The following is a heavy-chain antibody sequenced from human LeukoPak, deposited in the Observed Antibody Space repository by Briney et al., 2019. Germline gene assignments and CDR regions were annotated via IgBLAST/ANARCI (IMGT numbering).Heavy chain of an antibody. Sequence: GGSLRFSCTVSGFTVSSNSMSWVRKAPGKGLEWVSFIYSGTIHYSDSVKGRFTISRDNSKNTLYLQMNSLRAEDTAVYYCARRAGAYSHPYDYWGQGTLVTVSS. CDR1: GFTVSSNS. J-gene: IGHJ4*02. V-gene: IGHV3-53*01. D-gene: IGHD4/OR15-4a*01. CDR3: ARRAGAYSHPYDY. CDR2: IYSGTI.